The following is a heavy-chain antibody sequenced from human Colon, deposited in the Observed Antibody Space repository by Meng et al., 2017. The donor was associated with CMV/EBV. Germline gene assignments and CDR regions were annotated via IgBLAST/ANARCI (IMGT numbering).Heavy chain of an antibody. CDR3: TSLDSGYVGLDV. CDR1: GGSFSGYY. J-gene: IGHJ6*02. Sequence: GGSLRLSCAVYGGSFSGYYWSWIRQPPGKGLEWVGRIRTKANDYATTYGESVKGRFTISRDDSKNTAYLQMNSLKPEDTAVYYCTSLDSGYVGLDVWGQGTTVTVSS. V-gene: IGHV3-73*01. CDR2: IRTKANDYAT. D-gene: IGHD5-12*01.